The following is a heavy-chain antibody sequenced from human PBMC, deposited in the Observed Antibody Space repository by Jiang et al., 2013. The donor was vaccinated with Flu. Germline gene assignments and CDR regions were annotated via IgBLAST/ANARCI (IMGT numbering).Heavy chain of an antibody. J-gene: IGHJ4*02. V-gene: IGHV3-30-3*01. CDR3: ARDLRWQLLSFNIDY. Sequence: VQLVESGGGVVQPGRSLRLSCAASGFTLSSYAIYWVRQAPGKGLEWVAVISYDGINKNYADSVKGRFTISRDSSKNTLYLQMNSLRAEDTAVYYCARDLRWQLLSFNIDYWGQGTLVTVSS. D-gene: IGHD4-23*01. CDR1: GFTLSSYA. CDR2: ISYDGINK.